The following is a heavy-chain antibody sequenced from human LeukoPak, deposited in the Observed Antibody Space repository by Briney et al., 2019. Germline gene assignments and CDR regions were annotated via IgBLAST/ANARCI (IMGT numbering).Heavy chain of an antibody. J-gene: IGHJ4*02. Sequence: YPSETLSLTCSVPGVFISSYYWSWIRQPPGKGLEWIGYIYYSGSTNYNPSLKSRVTISVDTSKNQFSLKLSSVTAADTAVYYCARGTYDSSGYYSDYWGQGTLVTVSS. CDR1: GVFISSYY. D-gene: IGHD3-22*01. V-gene: IGHV4-59*01. CDR3: ARGTYDSSGYYSDY. CDR2: IYYSGST.